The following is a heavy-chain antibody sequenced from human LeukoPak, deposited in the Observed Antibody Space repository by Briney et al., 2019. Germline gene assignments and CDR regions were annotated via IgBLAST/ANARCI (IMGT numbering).Heavy chain of an antibody. V-gene: IGHV3-30*18. J-gene: IGHJ4*02. CDR1: GFTFSSYG. D-gene: IGHD5-18*01. CDR3: AKNAHYQGYSYGGIDY. CDR2: ISYDGSDK. Sequence: PGGSLRLSCAASGFTFSSYGMHWVRQAPGKGLEWVAVISYDGSDKYSADSVKGRFTISRDNSKNTLYRQMNSLRAEDTAVYYCAKNAHYQGYSYGGIDYWGQGTLVTVSS.